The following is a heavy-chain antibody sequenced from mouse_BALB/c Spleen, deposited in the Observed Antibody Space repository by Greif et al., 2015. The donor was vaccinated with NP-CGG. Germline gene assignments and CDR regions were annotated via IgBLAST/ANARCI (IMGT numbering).Heavy chain of an antibody. J-gene: IGHJ3*01. Sequence: EVKLVESGGGLVKPGGSLKLSCAASGFTFSDYYMYWVRQTPEKRLEWVATISDGGSYTYYPDSVKGRFTISRDNAKNNLYLQMSSLKSEDTAMYYCAREGTGAYWGQGTLVTVSA. CDR2: ISDGGSYT. CDR1: GFTFSDYY. D-gene: IGHD3-3*01. CDR3: AREGTGAY. V-gene: IGHV5-4*02.